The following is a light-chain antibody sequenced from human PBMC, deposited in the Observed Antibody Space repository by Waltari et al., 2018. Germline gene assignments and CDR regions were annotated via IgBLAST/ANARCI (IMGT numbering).Light chain of an antibody. CDR1: KSASVY. Sequence: IGLTQSPATLSLSPGERATLSCRANKSASVYLAWYQQKPGQAPRLLIYDAANRATGIPARFSGSGFGTGFTLTISNLDPEDSAIYYCQQRSSWGFTFGPGTKVEIK. J-gene: IGKJ3*01. CDR3: QQRSSWGFT. V-gene: IGKV3-11*01. CDR2: DAA.